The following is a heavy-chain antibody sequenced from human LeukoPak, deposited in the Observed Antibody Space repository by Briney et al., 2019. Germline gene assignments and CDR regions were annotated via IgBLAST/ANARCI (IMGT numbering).Heavy chain of an antibody. CDR2: IIPILGIA. CDR1: GGTFSSYA. Sequence: GASVTASCTASGGTFSSYAISWVRQAPGQGLEWMGRIIPILGIANYAQKFQGRVTNTADKSTSTAYMELSSLRSEDTAVYYCASRGYSYGPDYWGQGTLVTVSS. CDR3: ASRGYSYGPDY. J-gene: IGHJ4*02. V-gene: IGHV1-69*04. D-gene: IGHD5-18*01.